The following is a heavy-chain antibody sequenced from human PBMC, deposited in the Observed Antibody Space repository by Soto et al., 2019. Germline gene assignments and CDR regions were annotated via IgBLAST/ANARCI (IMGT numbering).Heavy chain of an antibody. Sequence: SETLSLTCAVYGGSFSGYYWSWIRQPPGKGLEWIGEINHSGSTNYNPSLKSRVTISVDTSKNQFSLKLSSVTAADTAVYYCARGRLGDPSGDYWGQGTLVTVSS. D-gene: IGHD3-16*01. CDR3: ARGRLGDPSGDY. CDR1: GGSFSGYY. V-gene: IGHV4-34*01. CDR2: INHSGST. J-gene: IGHJ4*02.